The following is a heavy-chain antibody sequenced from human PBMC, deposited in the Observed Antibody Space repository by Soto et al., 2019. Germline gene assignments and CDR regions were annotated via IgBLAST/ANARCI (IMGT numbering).Heavy chain of an antibody. CDR3: ARGSSSWYSDY. CDR1: GGTFSSYT. J-gene: IGHJ4*02. CDR2: IIPILGIA. D-gene: IGHD6-13*01. V-gene: IGHV1-69*02. Sequence: QVQLVQSGAEVKKPGSSVKVSCKASGGTFSSYTISWVRQAPGQGLEWMGRIIPILGIANYAQKFQGRVTITADKATSTAYMELSSLRSEDTAVYYCARGSSSWYSDYWGQGTLVTVSS.